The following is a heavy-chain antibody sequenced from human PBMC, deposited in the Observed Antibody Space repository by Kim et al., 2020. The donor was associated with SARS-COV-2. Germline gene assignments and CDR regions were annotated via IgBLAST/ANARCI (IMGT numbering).Heavy chain of an antibody. J-gene: IGHJ6*02. CDR3: ARRDYYGSGSYSPYGMDV. V-gene: IGHV5-10-1*01. D-gene: IGHD3-10*01. CDR1: GYSFTSYW. CDR2: IDPSDSYT. Sequence: GESLKISCKGSGYSFTSYWISWVRQMPGKGLEWMGRIDPSDSYTNYSPSFQGHVTISADKSISTAYLQWSSLKALDTAMYYCARRDYYGSGSYSPYGMDVWGQGTTVTVSS.